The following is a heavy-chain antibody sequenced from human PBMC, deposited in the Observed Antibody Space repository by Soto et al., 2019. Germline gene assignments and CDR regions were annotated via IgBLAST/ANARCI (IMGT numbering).Heavy chain of an antibody. CDR3: AQETSSTWFPLDY. CDR1: GFTFSSYA. CDR2: ISGSGGST. J-gene: IGHJ4*02. Sequence: EVQLLESGGGLVQPGGSLRRSCAASGFTFSSYAMRWVRQAPGKGLEWVSAISGSGGSTYYADSGKGRFTIASDHSRNTLYLQMNSLRAEDTAVYYCAQETSSTWFPLDYWGQGTLVTVSS. D-gene: IGHD6-13*01. V-gene: IGHV3-23*01.